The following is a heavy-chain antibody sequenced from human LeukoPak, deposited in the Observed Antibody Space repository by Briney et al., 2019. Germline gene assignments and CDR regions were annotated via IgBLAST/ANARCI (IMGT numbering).Heavy chain of an antibody. CDR2: IYIGGST. V-gene: IGHV3-53*01. D-gene: IGHD2-2*02. J-gene: IGHJ4*02. CDR1: GFTVSSNY. Sequence: GGSLRLSCAASGFTVSSNYMSWVRQAPGKGLEWVSVIYIGGSTYYADSVKGRFTISRDISKNTLYLLMNSLRAEDTAMYYCARLGFVVPAVIFDYWGQGTLVTVSS. CDR3: ARLGFVVPAVIFDY.